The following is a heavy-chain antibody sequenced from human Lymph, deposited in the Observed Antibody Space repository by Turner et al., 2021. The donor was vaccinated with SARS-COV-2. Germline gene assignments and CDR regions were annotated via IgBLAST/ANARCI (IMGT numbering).Heavy chain of an antibody. D-gene: IGHD6-13*01. CDR1: GFTFSSYA. CDR2: ISYDGSNK. Sequence: QVQLVESGGGVVQPGRSLRLSCAASGFTFSSYAMHWVRQAPGKGLEWVELISYDGSNKSYADSVKGRFTISRDNSKNSLYLQMNSLRAEDTAVYYCARDAGSLFDYWGQGTLVTVSS. J-gene: IGHJ4*02. CDR3: ARDAGSLFDY. V-gene: IGHV3-30-3*01.